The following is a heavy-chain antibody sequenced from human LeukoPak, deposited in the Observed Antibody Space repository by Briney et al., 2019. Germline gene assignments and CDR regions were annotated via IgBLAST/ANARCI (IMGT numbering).Heavy chain of an antibody. Sequence: GGSLRLSCAASGFTFSSYTMSWVREAPGKGLEWVSCISGSGANTYYADSVKGRFTISRDNSKNTLYLQMNSLRAEDTAVYYCAKVMQDRSMDMHFDYWGQGTQVTVSS. CDR2: ISGSGANT. CDR3: AKVMQDRSMDMHFDY. D-gene: IGHD5-18*01. J-gene: IGHJ4*02. CDR1: GFTFSSYT. V-gene: IGHV3-23*01.